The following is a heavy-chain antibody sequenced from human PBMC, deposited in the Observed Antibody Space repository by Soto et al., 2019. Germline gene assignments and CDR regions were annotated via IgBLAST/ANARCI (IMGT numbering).Heavy chain of an antibody. V-gene: IGHV3-23*01. J-gene: IGHJ4*02. Sequence: EVQLLESGGGLVQPGDSLRLSCTASGLTFSSHAMSWVRRAPGKGLEWVSTITRSGDKAYYADSVKGLFTNSRDNSKNPLYLQMSSLRADDTAVYYCAISGFGGSDYWCQGTLVTVSS. CDR3: AISGFGGSDY. CDR2: ITRSGDKA. CDR1: GLTFSSHA. D-gene: IGHD3-10*01.